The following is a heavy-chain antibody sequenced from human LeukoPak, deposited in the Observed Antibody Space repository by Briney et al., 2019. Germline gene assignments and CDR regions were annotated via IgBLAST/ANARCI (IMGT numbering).Heavy chain of an antibody. CDR2: ISGSGGST. CDR3: AKADSSGYYYGFFDY. CDR1: GFTFSSYA. V-gene: IGHV3-23*01. J-gene: IGHJ4*02. D-gene: IGHD3-22*01. Sequence: GGSLRLSCAASGFTFSSYAMSWVRQAPGKGPEWVSAISGSGGSTYYADSVKGRFTISRDNSKNTLYLQMNSLRAEDTAVYYCAKADSSGYYYGFFDYWGQGTLVTVSS.